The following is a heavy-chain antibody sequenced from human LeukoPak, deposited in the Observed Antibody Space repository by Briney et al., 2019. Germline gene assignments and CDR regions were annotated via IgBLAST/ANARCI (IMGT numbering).Heavy chain of an antibody. V-gene: IGHV3-30-3*01. CDR1: GFTFRSYA. CDR3: TTVPKYQLPYNYFDP. J-gene: IGHJ5*02. CDR2: ISFDESHK. D-gene: IGHD2-2*01. Sequence: GGSLRLSCADSGFTFRSYAMHWVRQAPGKGLEWVALISFDESHKYYADSVKGRFTISRDNFENTLYLQMNSLRVEDTAVYYCTTVPKYQLPYNYFDPWGQGTLVTVSS.